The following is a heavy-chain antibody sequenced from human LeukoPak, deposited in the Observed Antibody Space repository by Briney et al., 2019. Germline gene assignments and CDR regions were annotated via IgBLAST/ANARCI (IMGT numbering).Heavy chain of an antibody. CDR3: ARDLDGSGNYHWFDP. CDR2: INGDGSTT. CDR1: GLTFSSYW. Sequence: GGSLRLSCAASGLTFSSYWMHWDRQAPGKGLVWVSRINGDGSTTTYADSVKGRFTISRDNAKNTLYVQMNSLRVEGTAVYYCARDLDGSGNYHWFDPWGQGTLVTVSS. D-gene: IGHD3-10*01. V-gene: IGHV3-74*01. J-gene: IGHJ5*02.